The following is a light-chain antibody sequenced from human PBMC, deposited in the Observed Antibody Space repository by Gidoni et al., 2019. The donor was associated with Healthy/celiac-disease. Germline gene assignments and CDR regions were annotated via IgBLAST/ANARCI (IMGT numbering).Light chain of an antibody. CDR3: QSADSSGTPVV. CDR2: KDS. Sequence: SYDLTQPPSVSVSPGHTARITCSGDALPKQYAYWYQQKPGQAPVLVIYKDSERPSGIPERFSGSSSGTTVTLTIRGVQAEDEADYYCQSADSSGTPVVFGGGTKLTVL. J-gene: IGLJ2*01. V-gene: IGLV3-25*03. CDR1: ALPKQY.